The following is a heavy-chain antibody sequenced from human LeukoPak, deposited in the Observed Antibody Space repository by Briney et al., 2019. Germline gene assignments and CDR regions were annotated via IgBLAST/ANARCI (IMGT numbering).Heavy chain of an antibody. D-gene: IGHD1-7*01. V-gene: IGHV3-23*01. CDR3: AKWGDLELRKGLDY. Sequence: PGGSLRLSCAASGFTFSTYGMSWVRQAPGKGLEWVAIIGGSGETTIYGDSVKGRLTISRDNSKNTLYLQMNSLRAEDTAVYYCAKWGDLELRKGLDYWGQGTLVTVSS. J-gene: IGHJ4*02. CDR2: IGGSGETT. CDR1: GFTFSTYG.